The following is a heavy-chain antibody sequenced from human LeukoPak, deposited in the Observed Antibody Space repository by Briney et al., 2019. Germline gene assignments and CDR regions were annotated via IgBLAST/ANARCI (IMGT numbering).Heavy chain of an antibody. D-gene: IGHD5-12*01. CDR2: IYGGGGVI. V-gene: IGHV3-23*03. CDR1: GFTFSGYG. J-gene: IGHJ4*02. CDR3: AKDRIPDSGYDIDY. Sequence: GGSVRLSCAASGFTFSGYGMFWVRQAPRKGLEWVAGIYGGGGVIKYADSVKGRFTISRDNSENILYLQMDRLRVEDTAIYYCAKDRIPDSGYDIDYWGQGTLVTVSS.